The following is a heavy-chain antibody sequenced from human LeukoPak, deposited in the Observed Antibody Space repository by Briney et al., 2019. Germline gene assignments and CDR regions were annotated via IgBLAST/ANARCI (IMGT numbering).Heavy chain of an antibody. Sequence: GGSLRLSCAASGFTFSSYGMHWVRQPPGKGLEWVAVISSDGSNRYYADSVKGRFTISGDNSKNTLYLQMNSLRAEDTAVYYCARGSKSYGDYIRSRIHYFDYWGQGTLVTVSS. J-gene: IGHJ4*02. V-gene: IGHV3-30*19. CDR1: GFTFSSYG. CDR2: ISSDGSNR. D-gene: IGHD4-17*01. CDR3: ARGSKSYGDYIRSRIHYFDY.